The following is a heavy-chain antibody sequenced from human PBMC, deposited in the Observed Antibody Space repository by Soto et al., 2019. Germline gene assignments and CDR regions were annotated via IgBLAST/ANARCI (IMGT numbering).Heavy chain of an antibody. D-gene: IGHD6-6*01. CDR3: ARGRTIASRWWFDP. Sequence: QVQLQESGPGLVKPSETLSLTCTVSGGSISSYYWTWIRQLPGKGLEWIGYIYYSGSTNYNPSLTSRVTISVDTSNNHFSLRLTSVTAADTAVYYCARGRTIASRWWFDPWGQGILVTVSS. V-gene: IGHV4-59*12. CDR1: GGSISSYY. J-gene: IGHJ5*02. CDR2: IYYSGST.